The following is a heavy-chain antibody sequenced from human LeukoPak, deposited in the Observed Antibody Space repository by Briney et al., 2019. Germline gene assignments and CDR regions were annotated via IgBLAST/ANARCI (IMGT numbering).Heavy chain of an antibody. V-gene: IGHV3-30-3*01. Sequence: PGGALRLSCAASGFTFSSYAMHWVRQAPGKGLEWVAVISYDGSNKYYADSVKGRFTISRDNSKNTLYLQMNSLRAVDTAVYYCARVYSSSWFSGYLYMDVWGTGTTVTVSS. CDR2: ISYDGSNK. CDR3: ARVYSSSWFSGYLYMDV. J-gene: IGHJ6*03. CDR1: GFTFSSYA. D-gene: IGHD6-13*01.